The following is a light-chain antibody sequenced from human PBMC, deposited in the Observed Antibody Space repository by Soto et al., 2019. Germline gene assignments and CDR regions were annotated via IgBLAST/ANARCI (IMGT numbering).Light chain of an antibody. CDR2: AAS. Sequence: DLQGGQDPSRPLASAGDQINNTCRASQSISSYLNWYQQKPGKAPKLLIYAASSLQSGVPSRFSGSGSGTDFTLTISSLQPEDSASYYCQQSYNTPRTFGQGTKVDIK. J-gene: IGKJ1*01. V-gene: IGKV1-39*01. CDR3: QQSYNTPRT. CDR1: QSISSY.